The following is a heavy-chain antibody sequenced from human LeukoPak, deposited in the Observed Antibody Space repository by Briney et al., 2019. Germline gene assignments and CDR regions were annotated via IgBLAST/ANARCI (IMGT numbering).Heavy chain of an antibody. Sequence: ASVKVSCKASGYTFTGYYMHWVRQAPGQGLEWMGRINPNSGGTNYAQKFQGRVTMTRDTSISTAYMELSRLRSDDTAVYYCARDPGYGSGRGNWFDPWGQGTLVTVSS. CDR1: GYTFTGYY. CDR2: INPNSGGT. CDR3: ARDPGYGSGRGNWFDP. D-gene: IGHD3-10*01. J-gene: IGHJ5*02. V-gene: IGHV1-2*06.